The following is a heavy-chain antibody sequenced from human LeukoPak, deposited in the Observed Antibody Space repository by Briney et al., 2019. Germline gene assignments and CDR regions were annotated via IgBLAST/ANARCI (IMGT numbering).Heavy chain of an antibody. CDR1: GGTFSSYT. D-gene: IGHD6-13*01. V-gene: IGHV1-69*04. CDR3: ARDLDGAAAGTGAFDI. J-gene: IGHJ3*02. Sequence: ASVKVSCKASGGTFSSYTISWVRQAPGQGLEWMGRIIPTLGIANYAQKFQGRVTITADKSTSTAYMELSSLRSEDTAVYYCARDLDGAAAGTGAFDIWGQGTMVTVSS. CDR2: IIPTLGIA.